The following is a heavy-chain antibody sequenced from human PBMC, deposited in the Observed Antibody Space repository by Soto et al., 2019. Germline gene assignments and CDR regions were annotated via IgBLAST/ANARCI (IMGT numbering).Heavy chain of an antibody. J-gene: IGHJ4*02. D-gene: IGHD3-22*01. Sequence: GGSLGLSCAASGFTFKTYAMSWVRHAPGKGLEWVSGISGSGGSTYYADSVKGRFTISRDNSKNTLYLQMNSLRAEDSAVYYCAKPPGSDYYSPYYFDYWGQGTLVTVSS. V-gene: IGHV3-23*01. CDR1: GFTFKTYA. CDR3: AKPPGSDYYSPYYFDY. CDR2: ISGSGGST.